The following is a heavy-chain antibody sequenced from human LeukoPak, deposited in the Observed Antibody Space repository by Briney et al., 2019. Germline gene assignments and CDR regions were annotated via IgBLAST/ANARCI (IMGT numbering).Heavy chain of an antibody. CDR1: GFAFGSYW. CDR2: INPDGSGK. CDR3: AISPTSRGVSSSNYGY. D-gene: IGHD3-16*01. V-gene: IGHV3-7*01. J-gene: IGHJ4*02. Sequence: GGSLRLSCTASGFAFGSYWVSWVRQAPGKGLEWVANINPDGSGKYYVDSVRGRFTISRDNAKNSLYLQMNSLRAEDTAVFYCAISPTSRGVSSSNYGYWGQGTLVTVSS.